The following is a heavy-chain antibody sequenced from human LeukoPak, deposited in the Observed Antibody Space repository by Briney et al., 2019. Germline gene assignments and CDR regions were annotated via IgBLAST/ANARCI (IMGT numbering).Heavy chain of an antibody. CDR2: IHYSGST. CDR1: GGSISSGDYF. V-gene: IGHV4-30-4*01. D-gene: IGHD4-23*01. Sequence: SETLSLTCTVSGGSISSGDYFWSWIRHPPGKGLEWIGYIHYSGSTFYNPSLKSRVTISVDTSKNQFSLNLSPVTAADTDVYHCARDPVAYPDYFDYWGQGTMVTVSS. CDR3: ARDPVAYPDYFDY. J-gene: IGHJ4*03.